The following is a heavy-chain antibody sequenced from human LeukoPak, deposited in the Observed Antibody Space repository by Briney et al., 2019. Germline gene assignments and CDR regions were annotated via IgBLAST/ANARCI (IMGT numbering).Heavy chain of an antibody. CDR1: GGSISSYY. V-gene: IGHV4-59*01. J-gene: IGHJ4*02. CDR3: ARVAAAAGSTSFDY. D-gene: IGHD6-13*01. Sequence: SETLSLTCTVSGGSISSYYWSWIRQPPGKGLEWIGYIYYSGSTNYNPSLKSRATISVDTSKNQFSLKLSSVTAADTAVYYCARVAAAAGSTSFDYWGQGTLVTVSS. CDR2: IYYSGST.